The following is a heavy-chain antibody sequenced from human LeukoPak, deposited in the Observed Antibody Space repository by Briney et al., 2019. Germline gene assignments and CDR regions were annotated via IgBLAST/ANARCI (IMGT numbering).Heavy chain of an antibody. CDR1: GGSISSSSYF. D-gene: IGHD1-26*01. V-gene: IGHV4-39*01. CDR2: IYYSGNT. J-gene: IGHJ4*02. CDR3: ARRNRWELLDF. Sequence: PSETLSLTCTVSGGSISSSSYFWGWIRQPPGKGLEWIGSIYYSGNTYYNPSLKSLVTISLDTSKNQFSLKLGSVTAADTAVYYCARRNRWELLDFWGQGTLVTVSS.